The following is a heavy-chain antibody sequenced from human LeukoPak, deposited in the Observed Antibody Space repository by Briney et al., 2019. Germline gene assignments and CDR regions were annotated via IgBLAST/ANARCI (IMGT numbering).Heavy chain of an antibody. CDR1: GFTFSSYS. J-gene: IGHJ4*02. CDR3: ASIRTNWNDFDY. CDR2: ISSSSSYI. V-gene: IGHV3-21*01. Sequence: PGGSLRLSCAASGFTFSSYSMNWVRQAPGKGLEWVSSISSSSSYIYYADSVKGRFTISRDNAKNSLYLQMNSLRAEDTAVYYCASIRTNWNDFDYWGQGTLVTVSS. D-gene: IGHD1-1*01.